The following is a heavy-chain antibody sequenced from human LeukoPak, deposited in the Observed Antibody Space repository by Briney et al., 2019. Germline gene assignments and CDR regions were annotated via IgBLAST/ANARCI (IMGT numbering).Heavy chain of an antibody. V-gene: IGHV3-53*01. Sequence: PGGSLRLSCAASGFTVSSNYMSWVRQAPGKGLGWVSVIYSGGSTYYADSVKGRFAISRDNSKNTLYLQMNSLRAEDTAVYYCASTPAGGYSYGYGYWGQGTLVTVSS. D-gene: IGHD5-18*01. CDR3: ASTPAGGYSYGYGY. J-gene: IGHJ4*02. CDR2: IYSGGST. CDR1: GFTVSSNY.